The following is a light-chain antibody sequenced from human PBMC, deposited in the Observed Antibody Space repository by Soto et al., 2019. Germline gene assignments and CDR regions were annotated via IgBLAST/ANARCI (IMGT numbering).Light chain of an antibody. CDR2: AAS. Sequence: DIQMTQYPSSLAASVGDRVTITCRASQDIGIDLGWYQQKPGKAPKRLIYAASTLQSGVPSRFSGSGSGTEFTLTISSLQPEDFATYYCLHHSSYPWTFGQGTKVDIK. V-gene: IGKV1-17*01. J-gene: IGKJ1*01. CDR3: LHHSSYPWT. CDR1: QDIGID.